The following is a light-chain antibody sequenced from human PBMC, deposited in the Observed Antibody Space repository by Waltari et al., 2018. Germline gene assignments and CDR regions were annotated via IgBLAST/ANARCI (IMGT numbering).Light chain of an antibody. CDR1: SSDLGAYNY. CDR2: DVA. J-gene: IGLJ2*01. CDR3: TSYTNTNTVL. V-gene: IGLV2-14*01. Sequence: QSALTQPASVSGSPGQSITISCTGSSSDLGAYNYVSWYQQHPGKAPKLLIYDVARWPSGISNRFSGSKSGNTASLTISGLQAEDEADYYCTSYTNTNTVLFGGGTKVTVL.